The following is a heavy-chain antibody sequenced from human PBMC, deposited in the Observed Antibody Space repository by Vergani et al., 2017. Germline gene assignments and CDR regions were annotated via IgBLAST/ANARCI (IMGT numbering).Heavy chain of an antibody. CDR1: NYKFINYG. V-gene: IGHV1-18*01. Sequence: VHLVQSGAEVKKSGASVKVSCKASNYKFINYGFSWVRQAPGQGLEWMGWISAYNGNTHYAQKFQGRVSMTADTSTTTAYMELRSLRSDDTAVYYCARDSLLWFGEFFPLDYWGQGTLVTVSS. J-gene: IGHJ4*02. D-gene: IGHD3-10*01. CDR3: ARDSLLWFGEFFPLDY. CDR2: ISAYNGNT.